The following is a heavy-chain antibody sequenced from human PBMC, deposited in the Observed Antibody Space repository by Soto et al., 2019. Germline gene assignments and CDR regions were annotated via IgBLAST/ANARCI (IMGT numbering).Heavy chain of an antibody. D-gene: IGHD3-3*01. CDR2: IYYSGST. J-gene: IGHJ5*02. CDR1: GGSISSYY. V-gene: IGHV4-59*08. Sequence: SETLSLTCTVSGGSISSYYWSWIRQPPGKGLEWIGYIYYSGSTNYNPSLKSRVTISVDTSKNQFSLKLSSVTTADTAVYYCARLGSVLRFLEWENNWFDPWGQGTLVTVSS. CDR3: ARLGSVLRFLEWENNWFDP.